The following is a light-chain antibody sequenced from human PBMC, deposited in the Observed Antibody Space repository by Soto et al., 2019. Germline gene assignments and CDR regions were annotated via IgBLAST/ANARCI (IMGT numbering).Light chain of an antibody. Sequence: EIVLTQSPGTLSLSPGERATLSCRASQSVSSSYLAWYQQKPGQAPRLLIYGASSRATGLPDRFSGSGSGKDFTIKISSLEPEDFAVYYCPQYGSSPFTFGPGTKVDIK. V-gene: IGKV3-20*01. J-gene: IGKJ3*01. CDR2: GAS. CDR3: PQYGSSPFT. CDR1: QSVSSSY.